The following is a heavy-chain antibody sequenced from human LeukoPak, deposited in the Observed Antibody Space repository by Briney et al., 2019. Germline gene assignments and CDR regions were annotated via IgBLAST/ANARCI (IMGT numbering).Heavy chain of an antibody. Sequence: GGSLRLSCAASGFIFDDYAMHWVWQAPGKCLEWVSGISWNGERIGYADSVKGRFTISRDNAKKSLYLQMNSLRAEDTALYFCAKDIDGGVSYSNAPDYWGQGTLVTVSS. CDR3: AKDIDGGVSYSNAPDY. V-gene: IGHV3-9*01. CDR2: ISWNGERI. J-gene: IGHJ4*02. D-gene: IGHD6-13*01. CDR1: GFIFDDYA.